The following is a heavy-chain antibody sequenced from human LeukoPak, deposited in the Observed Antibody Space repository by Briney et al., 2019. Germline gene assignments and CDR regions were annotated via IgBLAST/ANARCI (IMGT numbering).Heavy chain of an antibody. D-gene: IGHD3-22*01. CDR3: ARPHYDNSHLVNDAFQI. CDR2: IKQDGSEK. J-gene: IGHJ3*02. CDR1: GFTFSSYW. Sequence: GGSLRLSCAASGFTFSSYWMSWVRQAPGKGLEWVANIKQDGSEKYYVDSVKGRFTISRDNAKNSLYLQMNSLRAEDTAVYFCARPHYDNSHLVNDAFQIWGQGTLVTVSS. V-gene: IGHV3-7*01.